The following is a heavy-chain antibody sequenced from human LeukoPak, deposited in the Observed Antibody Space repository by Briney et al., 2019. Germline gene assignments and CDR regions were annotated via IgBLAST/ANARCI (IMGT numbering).Heavy chain of an antibody. CDR1: GFTFSSYA. J-gene: IGHJ4*02. Sequence: GGSLRLSCAASGFTFSSYAMSWVRQAPGKGLEWVSAISGSGGTTYYADSVKGRFTISRDNSKNTLYLQMNSLRAEDTAVYYCAKDPDYYDSSGYYLWGQGTLVTVSP. D-gene: IGHD3-22*01. CDR2: ISGSGGTT. CDR3: AKDPDYYDSSGYYL. V-gene: IGHV3-23*01.